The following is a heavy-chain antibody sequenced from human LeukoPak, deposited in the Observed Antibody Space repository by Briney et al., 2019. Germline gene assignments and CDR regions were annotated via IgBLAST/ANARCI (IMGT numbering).Heavy chain of an antibody. V-gene: IGHV1-46*01. Sequence: ASVKVSCKASVFTVTHYYVHSVPLAPGQGLEWMGIINPSCGSTTYAQKFQGRVTMTRDKSTSAVSMQMSSLRAGDTAVDYCARQTDDAFDIWGQGTVVTVSS. CDR3: ARQTDDAFDI. CDR1: VFTVTHYY. CDR2: INPSCGST. J-gene: IGHJ3*02.